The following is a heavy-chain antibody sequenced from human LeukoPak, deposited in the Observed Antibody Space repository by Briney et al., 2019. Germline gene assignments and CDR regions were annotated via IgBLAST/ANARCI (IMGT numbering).Heavy chain of an antibody. D-gene: IGHD2-2*01. Sequence: SETLSLTCTVSGGSISSYYWSWIRQPAGKGLEWIGRIYTSGSTNYNPSLKSRVTMSVDTSKNQFSLKLSSVTAADTAVYYCAREGEDIVVVPAASDWFDPWGQGTLVTVSS. J-gene: IGHJ5*02. V-gene: IGHV4-4*07. CDR2: IYTSGST. CDR1: GGSISSYY. CDR3: AREGEDIVVVPAASDWFDP.